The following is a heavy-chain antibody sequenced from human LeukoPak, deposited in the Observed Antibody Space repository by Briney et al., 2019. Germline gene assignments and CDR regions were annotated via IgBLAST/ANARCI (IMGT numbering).Heavy chain of an antibody. CDR1: GGSISSYY. CDR2: IYYSGST. CDR3: ARVSIGWYESEEDY. D-gene: IGHD6-19*01. V-gene: IGHV4-59*01. J-gene: IGHJ4*02. Sequence: SETLSLTCTVSGGSISSYYWSWIRQPPGKGLEWIGYIYYSGSTNYNPSLKSRVTISVDTSKNQISLKLSSVTAADAAVYYCARVSIGWYESEEDYWGQGTLVTVSS.